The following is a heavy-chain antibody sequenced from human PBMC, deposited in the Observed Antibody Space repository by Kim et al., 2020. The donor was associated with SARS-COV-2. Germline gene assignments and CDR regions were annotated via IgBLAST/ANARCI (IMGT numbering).Heavy chain of an antibody. D-gene: IGHD2-21*02. V-gene: IGHV4-59*01. CDR1: VDSFSGSY. CDR2: VYYSGST. Sequence: SETLSLTCTVSVDSFSGSYWSWIRQPPGKGLEWIGYVYYSGSTDYNPSLKSRAVISVDTPNKQFSLRMTSVTAADTAVYFCARGTAEGYIDYWGQGTLDT. CDR3: ARGTAEGYIDY. J-gene: IGHJ4*02.